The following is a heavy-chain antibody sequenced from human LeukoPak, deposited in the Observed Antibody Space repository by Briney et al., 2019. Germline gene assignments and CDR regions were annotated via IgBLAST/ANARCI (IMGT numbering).Heavy chain of an antibody. CDR2: IYLSGST. Sequence: SETLSLTCAVSGGSISSSNWWSWVRQPPGKGLEWIGEIYLSGSTNYNPSLKSRVTISVDNSKNQFSLKLRSVTAADTAMYYCARTQIRGIVPSPFPLWGQGTLVTVSS. CDR1: GGSISSSNW. V-gene: IGHV4-4*02. D-gene: IGHD3-10*01. CDR3: ARTQIRGIVPSPFPL. J-gene: IGHJ4*02.